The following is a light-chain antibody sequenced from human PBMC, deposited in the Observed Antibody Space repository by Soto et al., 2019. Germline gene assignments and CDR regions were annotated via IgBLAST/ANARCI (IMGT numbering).Light chain of an antibody. CDR2: SSY. V-gene: IGLV1-44*01. Sequence: QSVLTQPPSVSGTPGQRVTISCSGSSSNNGSNTVNWYQQFPGTAPRLLIYSSYQRPSGVPDRFSGSQSGTSASLAISGLQSDDEADYYCAAWDDSLKAIFGGGTQLTVL. CDR1: SSNNGSNT. J-gene: IGLJ7*01. CDR3: AAWDDSLKAI.